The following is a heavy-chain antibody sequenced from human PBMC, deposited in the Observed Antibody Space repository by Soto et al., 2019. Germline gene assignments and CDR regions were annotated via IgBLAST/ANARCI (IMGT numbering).Heavy chain of an antibody. Sequence: EVQLVESGGGLVQPGGSLRLSCAASGFTFRTYWLSWVRQVPGKGLEWVANINLDGSEKNYVDSVKGRFTISRDNASKSLYLQMSSLRAEDTALYYCARDGSTSWYSYDYHGMDVWGQGTTVTVSS. CDR3: ARDGSTSWYSYDYHGMDV. CDR1: GFTFRTYW. J-gene: IGHJ6*02. D-gene: IGHD5-18*01. CDR2: INLDGSEK. V-gene: IGHV3-7*05.